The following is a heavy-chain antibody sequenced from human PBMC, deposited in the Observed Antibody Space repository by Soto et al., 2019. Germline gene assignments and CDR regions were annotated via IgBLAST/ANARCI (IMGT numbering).Heavy chain of an antibody. CDR2: LYSGGNT. D-gene: IGHD3-10*01. V-gene: IGHV3-53*04. CDR1: GITVSGNY. J-gene: IGHJ6*03. CDR3: TRAAWGLWFGYMDV. Sequence: EVQLVESGGGWVQPGGSLRLPCAAAGITVSGNYMRWVRQAPGKGLEWVSILYSGGNTYYADFVKGRFTSSRHNSENTLYLQMISLSPDDKAVYYCTRAAWGLWFGYMDVWVKGTTVTVSS.